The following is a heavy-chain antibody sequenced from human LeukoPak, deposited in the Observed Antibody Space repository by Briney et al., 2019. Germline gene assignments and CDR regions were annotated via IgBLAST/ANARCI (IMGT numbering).Heavy chain of an antibody. CDR1: GYTFSNYA. D-gene: IGHD1-26*01. J-gene: IGHJ4*02. V-gene: IGHV1-18*01. CDR3: ARQGTVGAYDY. CDR2: ISTYSGNT. Sequence: ASVKVSCKASGYTFSNYAITWVRQAPGQGLEWMGWISTYSGNTNYEQKVQGRVTMTTDTSTSTAYMELRSLRSDDTALYYCARQGTVGAYDYWGQGTLVAVSS.